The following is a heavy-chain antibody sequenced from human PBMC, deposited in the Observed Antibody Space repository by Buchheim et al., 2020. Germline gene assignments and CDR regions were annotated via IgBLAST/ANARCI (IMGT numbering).Heavy chain of an antibody. J-gene: IGHJ4*02. CDR1: GFTFSSYG. CDR3: AKPSGEYYDSSGTYYFDY. D-gene: IGHD3-22*01. Sequence: QVQLVESGGGVVQPGRSLRLSCAASGFTFSSYGMHWVRQAPGKGLEWVAVISYDGSNKYYAESVKGRFTISRDNSKNTLYLQMNSLRAEDTAVYYCAKPSGEYYDSSGTYYFDYWGQGTL. V-gene: IGHV3-30*18. CDR2: ISYDGSNK.